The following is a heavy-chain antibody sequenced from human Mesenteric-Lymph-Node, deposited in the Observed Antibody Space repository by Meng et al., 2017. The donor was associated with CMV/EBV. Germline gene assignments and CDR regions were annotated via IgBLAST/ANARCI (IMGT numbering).Heavy chain of an antibody. CDR1: GGSFSGSY. CDR3: ARHQRWLKSEGGFNY. CDR2: INHSGST. V-gene: IGHV4-34*01. Sequence: VQLQQGGAGLLKPSETLFLTCAGYGGSFSGSYWSWIRQPPGKGLEWIGEINHSGSTNYNPSLKSRVTISVDTSKNQFSLKLSSVTAADTAVYYCARHQRWLKSEGGFNYWGQGTLVTVSS. D-gene: IGHD4-23*01. J-gene: IGHJ4*02.